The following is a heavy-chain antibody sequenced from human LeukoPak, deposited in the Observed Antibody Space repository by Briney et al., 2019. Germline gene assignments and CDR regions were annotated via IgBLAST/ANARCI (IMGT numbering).Heavy chain of an antibody. CDR1: GGSISSGSYY. CDR2: IYTSGST. V-gene: IGHV4-61*02. CDR3: ARRGTRYNWFDP. Sequence: PSQTLSLTCTVSGGSISSGSYYWSWIRQPAGKGLEWIGRIYTSGSTNYNPSLKSRVTISVDTSKNQFSLKLSSVTAADTAVYYCARRGTRYNWFDPWGQGTLVTVSS. J-gene: IGHJ5*02.